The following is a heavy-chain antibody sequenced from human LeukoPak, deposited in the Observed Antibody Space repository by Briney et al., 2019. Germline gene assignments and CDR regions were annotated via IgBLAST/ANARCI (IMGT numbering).Heavy chain of an antibody. J-gene: IGHJ6*03. CDR1: GFTFSSYA. CDR3: AKARGDDFSSGYPPYYYMDV. CDR2: ISYDGSNN. V-gene: IGHV3-30*04. D-gene: IGHD3-3*01. Sequence: GRSLRLSCAASGFTFSSYAMHWVRQAPGKGLEWVAVISYDGSNNYYADSVKGRFTISRDNSKNTLYLQMNSLRAEDTAVYYCAKARGDDFSSGYPPYYYMDVWGKGTTVTVSS.